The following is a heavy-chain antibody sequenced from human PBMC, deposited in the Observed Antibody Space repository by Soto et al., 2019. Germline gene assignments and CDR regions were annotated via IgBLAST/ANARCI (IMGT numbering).Heavy chain of an antibody. CDR2: ISAYNGNT. J-gene: IGHJ5*02. Sequence: RQSHGQGLEWMGWISAYNGNTNYAQKLQGRVTMTTDTSTSTAYMELRSLRSDDTAVYYCARGPHEKWSSYWFDIWGQGTLVTVSS. CDR3: ARGPHEKWSSYWFDI. V-gene: IGHV1-18*01. D-gene: IGHD2-15*01.